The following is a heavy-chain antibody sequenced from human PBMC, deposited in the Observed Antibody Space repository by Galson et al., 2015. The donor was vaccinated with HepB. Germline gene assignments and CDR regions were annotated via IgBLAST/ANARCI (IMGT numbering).Heavy chain of an antibody. D-gene: IGHD4-23*01. V-gene: IGHV1-46*01. J-gene: IGHJ6*02. CDR2: INPSGGST. Sequence: SVKVSCKASGYTFTNYGITWVRQAPGQGLEWMGIINPSGGSTSYAQKFQGRVTMTRDTSTSTVYMELSSLRSEDTAVYYCARHYGGNGGGYYGMDVWGQGTTVTVSS. CDR1: GYTFTNYG. CDR3: ARHYGGNGGGYYGMDV.